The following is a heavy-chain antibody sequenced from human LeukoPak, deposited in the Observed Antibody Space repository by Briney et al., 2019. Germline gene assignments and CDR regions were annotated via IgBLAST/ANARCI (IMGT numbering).Heavy chain of an antibody. CDR3: ARTPSKYYYDSSGALVGGGCYFDY. CDR1: GGSTSSSSYY. V-gene: IGHV4-39*07. D-gene: IGHD3-22*01. CDR2: IYYSGST. Sequence: SETLSLTCTVSGGSTSSSSYYWGWIRQPPGKGPEWIGSIYYSGSTYYNPSLKSRVTISVDTSKNQFSLKLSSVTAADTAVYYRARTPSKYYYDSSGALVGGGCYFDYWGQGTLVTVSS. J-gene: IGHJ4*02.